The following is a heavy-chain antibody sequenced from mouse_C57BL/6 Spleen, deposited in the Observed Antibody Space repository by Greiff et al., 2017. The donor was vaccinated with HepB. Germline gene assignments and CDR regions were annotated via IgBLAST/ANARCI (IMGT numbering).Heavy chain of an antibody. D-gene: IGHD1-1*01. CDR1: GYSFTSYY. J-gene: IGHJ1*03. Sequence: VKLMESGPELVKPGASVKISCKASGYSFTSYYIHWVKQRPGQGLEWIGWIYPGSGNTKYNEKFKGKATLTADTSSSTAYMQLSSLTSEDSAVYYCAREGYYGSPFDVWGTGTTVTVSS. CDR3: AREGYYGSPFDV. V-gene: IGHV1-66*01. CDR2: IYPGSGNT.